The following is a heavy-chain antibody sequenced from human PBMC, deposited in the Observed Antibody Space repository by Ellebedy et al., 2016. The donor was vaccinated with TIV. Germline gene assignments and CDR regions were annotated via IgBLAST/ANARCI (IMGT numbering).Heavy chain of an antibody. J-gene: IGHJ3*02. CDR3: ARDRVAVAVPAMGAFDI. D-gene: IGHD2-21*01. Sequence: ETLSLTCSVSGDSISSGIYFWNWVRQAPGKGLEWVSYISSTGYSLYYADSLKGRFTISRDNAKNSLYLQMNSLRDEDTTMYYCARDRVAVAVPAMGAFDIWGRGTMVTVSS. CDR2: ISSTGYSL. CDR1: GDSISSGIYF. V-gene: IGHV3-48*02.